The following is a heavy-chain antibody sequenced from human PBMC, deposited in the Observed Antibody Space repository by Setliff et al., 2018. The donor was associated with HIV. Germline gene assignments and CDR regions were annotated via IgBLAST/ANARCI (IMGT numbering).Heavy chain of an antibody. Sequence: PSETLSLTCAVSGYSISSGHYWGWIRQPPGKGLEWIGSIYHSGTTYDNPSLKSRVTISVDTSKNQFSLKLSSVTAADTAVYYCARLCIAAAGTRSIPWYFDLWGRGTLVTVS. CDR3: ARLCIAAAGTRSIPWYFDL. D-gene: IGHD6-13*01. CDR2: IYHSGTT. V-gene: IGHV4-38-2*01. CDR1: GYSISSGHY. J-gene: IGHJ2*01.